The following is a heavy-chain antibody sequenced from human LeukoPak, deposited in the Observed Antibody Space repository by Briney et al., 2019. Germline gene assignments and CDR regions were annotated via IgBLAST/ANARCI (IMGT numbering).Heavy chain of an antibody. CDR1: GYTFTGYY. V-gene: IGHV1-2*02. D-gene: IGHD2-15*01. Sequence: AAVKVSCKASGYTFTGYYMHWVRQAPGQGLEGMGWINPYNGATNYAQKFQGRVTMTRDTSLSTAYMELSRLASDDTAVYYCAREGDYCSGGSCFDYWGQGTLVTVSS. J-gene: IGHJ4*02. CDR3: AREGDYCSGGSCFDY. CDR2: INPYNGAT.